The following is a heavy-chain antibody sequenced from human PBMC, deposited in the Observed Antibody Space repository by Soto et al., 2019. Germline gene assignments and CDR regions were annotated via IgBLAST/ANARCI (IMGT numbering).Heavy chain of an antibody. J-gene: IGHJ4*02. CDR1: GFTFSSYV. D-gene: IGHD6-19*01. CDR3: AKDAIAVAGTPYFDY. V-gene: IGHV3-23*01. Sequence: GESLKISCAASGFTFSSYVMNWVRQAPGKGLEWVSTVSGTGDNTYYADSVRGRFTISRDNSKNTLYLQMNSLRAEDTAVYYCAKDAIAVAGTPYFDYWGQGTLVTVSS. CDR2: VSGTGDNT.